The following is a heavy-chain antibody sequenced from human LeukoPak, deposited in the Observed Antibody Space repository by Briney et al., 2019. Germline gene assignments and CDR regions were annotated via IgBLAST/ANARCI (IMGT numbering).Heavy chain of an antibody. Sequence: SETLSLTCTVSGGSISSYYWSWIRQPPGKGLEWIGYIYYSGSTNYNPSLKSRVTISVDTSKNQFSLKLSSVTAADTAVYYCARDFTHYGDYAEGFDYWGQGTLVTVSS. V-gene: IGHV4-59*01. D-gene: IGHD4-17*01. CDR3: ARDFTHYGDYAEGFDY. CDR2: IYYSGST. J-gene: IGHJ4*02. CDR1: GGSISSYY.